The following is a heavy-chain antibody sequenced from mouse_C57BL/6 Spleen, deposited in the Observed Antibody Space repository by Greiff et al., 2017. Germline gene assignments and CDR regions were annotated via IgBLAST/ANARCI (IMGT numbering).Heavy chain of an antibody. Sequence: QVHVKQSGPELVKPGAAVRLSCKASGYTFPSYDRNWWKQRPGQGLEWIGWMYPRDGSTKYTEKFKGKATLTVDTSSSTAYMELHSLTSEDSAVYFCASHYDYDVYAMDYWGQGTSVTGSS. J-gene: IGHJ4*01. D-gene: IGHD2-4*01. V-gene: IGHV1-85*01. CDR1: GYTFPSYD. CDR2: MYPRDGST. CDR3: ASHYDYDVYAMDY.